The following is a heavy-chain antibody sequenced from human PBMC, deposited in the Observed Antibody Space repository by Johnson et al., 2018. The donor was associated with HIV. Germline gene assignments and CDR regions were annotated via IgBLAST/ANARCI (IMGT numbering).Heavy chain of an antibody. CDR1: GFTFSSYW. CDR3: ARGRGALDI. Sequence: EVQLVESGGGLIQPGGSLRLSCAASGFTFSSYWMTWVRQAPGKGLEWVAHINQVGSEQFSVDSVKGRFAISRDNANNSLYLQMNSLRAEDTAVYYCARGRGALDIWGQGTKVTVSS. CDR2: INQVGSEQ. V-gene: IGHV3-7*04. J-gene: IGHJ3*02. D-gene: IGHD3-16*01.